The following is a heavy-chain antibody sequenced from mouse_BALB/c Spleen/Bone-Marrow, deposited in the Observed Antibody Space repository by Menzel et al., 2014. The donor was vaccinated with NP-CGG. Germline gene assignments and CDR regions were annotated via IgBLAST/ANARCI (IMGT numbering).Heavy chain of an antibody. J-gene: IGHJ4*01. CDR2: IAPGSGST. D-gene: IGHD2-1*01. V-gene: IGHV1S41*01. CDR3: ARGIYYGNYVYDMDS. CDR1: GYTFTNYW. Sequence: DLVKPGASVKLSCKASGYTFTNYWINWIKQRPGQGLEWIGRIAPGSGSTYYNEMFKGKATLTIDTSSSTAYIQLSSLSSEDSSVYFCARGIYYGNYVYDMDSWGQETSVTVSS.